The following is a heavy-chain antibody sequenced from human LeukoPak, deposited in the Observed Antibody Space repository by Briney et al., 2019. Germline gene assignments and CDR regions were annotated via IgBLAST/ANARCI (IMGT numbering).Heavy chain of an antibody. Sequence: GGSLRLSCAASGFTFRSYWMSWVRQAPGKGLEWVANVKEDGSEKDFVDSVKGRFTISRDNAKNSLYLQMNRLRAEDTAVYYSAREFRLSTAVWFDPWGQGTLVTVSS. V-gene: IGHV3-7*05. D-gene: IGHD2/OR15-2a*01. CDR1: GFTFRSYW. J-gene: IGHJ5*02. CDR3: AREFRLSTAVWFDP. CDR2: VKEDGSEK.